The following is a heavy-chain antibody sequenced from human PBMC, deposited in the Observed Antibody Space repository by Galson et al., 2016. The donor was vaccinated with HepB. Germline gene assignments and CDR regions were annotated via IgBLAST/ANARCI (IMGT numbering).Heavy chain of an antibody. J-gene: IGHJ6*02. CDR1: GGSIRSAFYY. CDR3: ARIPSYYSGMDV. D-gene: IGHD2-21*01. CDR2: VDKSGNT. Sequence: SETLSLTCSVSGGSIRSAFYYWAWVRQPPGKGLEWIGSVDKSGNTYYNPSLRSRVAISVDTSKNQFSRNLASVTAADTAVYYCARIPSYYSGMDVWGQGTTVAVSS. V-gene: IGHV4-39*07.